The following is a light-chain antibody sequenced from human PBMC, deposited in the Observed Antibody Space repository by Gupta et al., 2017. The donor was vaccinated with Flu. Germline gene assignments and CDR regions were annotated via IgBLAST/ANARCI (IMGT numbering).Light chain of an antibody. CDR2: MNN. CDR3: SAWDSSLNEAV. J-gene: IGLJ2*01. Sequence: TATRTCTGNSNNVGTQGSDWLQQNPGTPPKVLSDMNNNRHSGISERFSASRSGNTASLTITGLQPEDEADYYCSAWDSSLNEAVFGGGTKVTVL. V-gene: IGLV10-54*04. CDR1: SNNVGTQG.